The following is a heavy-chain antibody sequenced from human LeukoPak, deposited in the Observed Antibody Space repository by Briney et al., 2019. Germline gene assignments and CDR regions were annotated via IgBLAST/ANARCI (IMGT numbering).Heavy chain of an antibody. CDR2: FDPKQAKT. CDR1: GDSLTDLN. D-gene: IGHD3-3*01. CDR3: ATRGGDFWSGFEK. J-gene: IGHJ4*02. V-gene: IGHV1-24*01. Sequence: ASVKVSCKVSGDSLTDLNIQWVRQAPGKGLECLGGFDPKQAKTIYAQNFQGRVTMTEDASTDTASMELHSLKSEDTAVYYCATRGGDFWSGFEKWGQGTLIIVSS.